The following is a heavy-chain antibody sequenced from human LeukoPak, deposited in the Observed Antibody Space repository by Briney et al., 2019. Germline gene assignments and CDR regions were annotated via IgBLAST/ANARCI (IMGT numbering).Heavy chain of an antibody. CDR2: IRCGGRVT. Sequence: GGSLRLSCAASGFTFSNFAMTWVRQAPAKGLEWVSVIRCGGRVTYYADSVKGRFTISRDNPKNTLSLQMNSLRAEDTAEYSCSKFAGDGSGSFSYIDYWGQGSLVTVSS. J-gene: IGHJ4*02. D-gene: IGHD3-10*01. CDR1: GFTFSNFA. V-gene: IGHV3-23*01. CDR3: SKFAGDGSGSFSYIDY.